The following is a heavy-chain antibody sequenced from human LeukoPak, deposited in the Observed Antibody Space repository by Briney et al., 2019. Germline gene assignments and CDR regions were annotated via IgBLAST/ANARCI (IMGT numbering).Heavy chain of an antibody. V-gene: IGHV3-11*01. D-gene: IGHD3-16*01. CDR1: GFTFSDYY. CDR2: ISSSGSTI. Sequence: GGSLRLSCAASGFTFSDYYMSWIRQAPGKGLEWVSYISSSGSTIYYADSVKGRFTISRDNAKNSLYLQMSSLRAEDTAVYYCTTELLRASGPDPWGQGTLVTVSS. J-gene: IGHJ5*02. CDR3: TTELLRASGPDP.